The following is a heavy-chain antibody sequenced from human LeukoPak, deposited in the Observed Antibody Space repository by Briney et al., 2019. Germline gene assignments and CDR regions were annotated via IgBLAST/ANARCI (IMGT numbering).Heavy chain of an antibody. D-gene: IGHD2-15*01. V-gene: IGHV3-73*01. CDR2: IRSKTKNYAT. CDR1: GFTFSGSY. J-gene: IGHJ4*02. CDR3: TRQNCTGGSCSYVDC. Sequence: GGSLRLSCAASGFTFSGSYMHWVRQASGKGLEWVGLIRSKTKNYATTYAASVKGRFTIPRDDSKNAAYLQMNSLKTEDTAVYYCTRQNCTGGSCSYVDCWGQGTLVTVSS.